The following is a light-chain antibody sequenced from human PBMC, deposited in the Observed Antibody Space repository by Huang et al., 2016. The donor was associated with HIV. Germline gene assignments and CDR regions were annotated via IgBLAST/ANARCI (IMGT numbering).Light chain of an antibody. CDR1: QSVSTN. Sequence: EIVMTQSPDTLSVSAGERATLSCRASQSVSTNLAWYQQRPGQAPSLVIYDASTRASDIPARFNGTGSGTEFTLTINSLQSEDFAIYYCQHYNNWPQTFGQGTRVE. CDR3: QHYNNWPQT. CDR2: DAS. J-gene: IGKJ1*01. V-gene: IGKV3-15*01.